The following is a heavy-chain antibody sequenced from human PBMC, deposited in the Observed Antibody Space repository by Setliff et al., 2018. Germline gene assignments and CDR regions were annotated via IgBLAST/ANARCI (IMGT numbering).Heavy chain of an antibody. J-gene: IGHJ4*02. Sequence: ASVKVSCKASGYTFTSYGISWVRQAPGQGLEWMGWISAYNGNTNYAQKLQGRVTMTTDTSTSTAYMELRSLRSDDTAVYYCAVVAHGATVVKMGSEGIFDYWGQGTLVTVSS. D-gene: IGHD4-17*01. V-gene: IGHV1-18*01. CDR3: AVVAHGATVVKMGSEGIFDY. CDR1: GYTFTSYG. CDR2: ISAYNGNT.